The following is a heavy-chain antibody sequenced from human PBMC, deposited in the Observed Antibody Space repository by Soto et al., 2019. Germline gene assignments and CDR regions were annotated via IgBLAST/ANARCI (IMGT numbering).Heavy chain of an antibody. J-gene: IGHJ6*02. Sequence: SVTVSCQSSGCTFTNFYIHWVRQAPGQGLEWMGLINPSGGSTSYAQKCQDRVIKTRDTSSRPVFMELSRRTSKDTARYFCARVCGGGACYKNIVYYLYGMDLWGQGTTVTVSS. V-gene: IGHV1-46*01. CDR2: INPSGGST. CDR1: GCTFTNFY. CDR3: ARVCGGGACYKNIVYYLYGMDL. D-gene: IGHD2-21*02.